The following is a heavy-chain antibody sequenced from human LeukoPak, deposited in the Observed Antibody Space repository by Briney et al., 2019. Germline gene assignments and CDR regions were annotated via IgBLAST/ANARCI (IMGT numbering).Heavy chain of an antibody. CDR2: INPNSGGT. V-gene: IGHV1-2*02. D-gene: IGHD3-10*01. Sequence: ASVKVSCKASGGTFSSYTISWVRQAPGQGLEWMGWINPNSGGTNYAQKFQGRVTMTRDTSISTAYMELSRLRSDDTAVYYCARERILWFGEKSSNWFDPWGQGTLVTVSS. CDR3: ARERILWFGEKSSNWFDP. J-gene: IGHJ5*02. CDR1: GGTFSSYT.